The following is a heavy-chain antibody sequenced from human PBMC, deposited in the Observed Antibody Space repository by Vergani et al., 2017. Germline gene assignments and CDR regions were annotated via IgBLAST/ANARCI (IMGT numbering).Heavy chain of an antibody. CDR1: GFTFSSYS. CDR2: ISSISSYI. CDR3: ARGWYCSSTSCYQGVMDV. Sequence: EVQLVESGGGLVKPGGSLRLSCAASGFTFSSYSMTWVRQAPGKGLEWVSSISSISSYIYYADSVKGRFTISGDNAKNSLYLQMNSLRAEDTAVYYCARGWYCSSTSCYQGVMDVWGKGTTVTVSS. J-gene: IGHJ6*03. D-gene: IGHD2-2*01. V-gene: IGHV3-21*01.